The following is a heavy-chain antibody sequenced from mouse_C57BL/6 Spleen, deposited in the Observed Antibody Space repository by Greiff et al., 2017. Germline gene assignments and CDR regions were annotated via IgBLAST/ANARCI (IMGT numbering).Heavy chain of an antibody. V-gene: IGHV1-20*01. CDR2: INPYNGDT. J-gene: IGHJ2*01. Sequence: VQLKESGPELVKPGDSVKISCKASGYSFTGYFMNWVMQSHGKSLEWIGSINPYNGDTFYNQKFKGKATLTVDKSSSTAHMELRSLTSEDSAVYYCARDHYYGSSYLLDYWGQGTTLTVSS. D-gene: IGHD1-1*01. CDR1: GYSFTGYF. CDR3: ARDHYYGSSYLLDY.